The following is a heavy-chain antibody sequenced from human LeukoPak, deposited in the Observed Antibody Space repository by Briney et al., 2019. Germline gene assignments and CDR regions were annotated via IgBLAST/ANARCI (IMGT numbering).Heavy chain of an antibody. CDR3: AKEAGIAAAGSEAAFDI. J-gene: IGHJ3*02. D-gene: IGHD6-13*01. Sequence: PGGSLRLSCAASGFTFSSYAMSWVRQAPGKGLEWVSAISGSGGSTYYADSVKGRFTISRDNSKNTLYLQMNSLRAEDTAVYYCAKEAGIAAAGSEAAFDIWGQGTMATVSS. CDR2: ISGSGGST. CDR1: GFTFSSYA. V-gene: IGHV3-23*01.